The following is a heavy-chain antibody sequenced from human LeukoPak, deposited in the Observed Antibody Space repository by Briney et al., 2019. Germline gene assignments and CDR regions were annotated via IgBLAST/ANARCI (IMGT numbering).Heavy chain of an antibody. V-gene: IGHV3-9*01. CDR1: GGSISGFY. D-gene: IGHD1-26*01. J-gene: IGHJ4*02. CDR3: AKGDTTWELPHDY. Sequence: LSLTCTVSGGSISGFYWSWIRQPPGKGLEWVSGISWNSGSIGYADSVKGRFTISRDNAKNSLYLQMNSLRAEDTAVYYCAKGDTTWELPHDYWGQGTLVTVSS. CDR2: ISWNSGSI.